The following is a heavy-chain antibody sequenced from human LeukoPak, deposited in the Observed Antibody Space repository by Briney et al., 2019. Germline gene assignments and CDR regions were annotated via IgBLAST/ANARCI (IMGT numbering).Heavy chain of an antibody. D-gene: IGHD3-10*01. Sequence: PSETLSLTCTVTGDSISSSSYYWAWIRQPPGKGLEWIGYIYYSGSTYYNPSLKSRVTISLDTSKSHFSLNLNSVTAADTAIYYCARLYGSGSNYLDYWGQGTLVTVSS. V-gene: IGHV4-31*03. J-gene: IGHJ4*02. CDR2: IYYSGST. CDR1: GDSISSSSYY. CDR3: ARLYGSGSNYLDY.